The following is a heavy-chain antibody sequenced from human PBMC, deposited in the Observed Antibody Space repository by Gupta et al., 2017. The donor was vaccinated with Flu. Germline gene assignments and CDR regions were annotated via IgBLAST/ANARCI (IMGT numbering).Heavy chain of an antibody. CDR1: GFTFSRYE. D-gene: IGHD3-10*01. Sequence: EVQLVESGGGLVQPGGSLRLPCAASGFTFSRYERNWVRQAPGKGLELVSYISSSGSTIYYTDAVKGLFTISRDNAKNSLYLQMNSLRAEDTAVYYCARDLTMVRGVEPRTPWGQGTLVTVAS. J-gene: IGHJ5*02. V-gene: IGHV3-48*03. CDR3: ARDLTMVRGVEPRTP. CDR2: ISSSGSTI.